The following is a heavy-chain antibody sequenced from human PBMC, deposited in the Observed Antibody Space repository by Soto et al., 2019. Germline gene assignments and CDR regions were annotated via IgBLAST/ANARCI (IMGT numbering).Heavy chain of an antibody. D-gene: IGHD2-15*01. CDR1: GDTISTGGYT. CDR3: ARDSQNCFGGRCYSDLYGMDV. J-gene: IGHJ6*02. Sequence: SETLSLTCDVSGDTISTGGYTWAWIRQPPGKALEWIGHTYHSGNPYYNPSLKSRVIISVDRSKNQFSLKVRSVTAADTAVYYCARDSQNCFGGRCYSDLYGMDVWGQGTKVTVSS. CDR2: TYHSGNP. V-gene: IGHV4-30-2*01.